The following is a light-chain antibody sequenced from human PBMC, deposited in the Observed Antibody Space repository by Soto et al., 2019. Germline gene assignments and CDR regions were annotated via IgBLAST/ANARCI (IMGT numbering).Light chain of an antibody. CDR2: GAS. CDR1: QSVSSN. CDR3: QQYNDWPLT. J-gene: IGKJ4*01. Sequence: EIVMTQSPVTLSVSPGERATLSCRASQSVSSNLAWYQQKPGQVPRLLIYGASTRASGIPARVSGSGSGTEFTLTISSLQSEDFAVYYCQQYNDWPLTFGGGTKVEIK. V-gene: IGKV3-15*01.